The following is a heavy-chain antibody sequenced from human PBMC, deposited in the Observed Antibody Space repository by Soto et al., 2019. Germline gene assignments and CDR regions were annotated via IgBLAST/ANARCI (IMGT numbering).Heavy chain of an antibody. J-gene: IGHJ4*02. V-gene: IGHV3-64*02. D-gene: IGHD4-17*01. CDR3: VVDDFGDFDS. CDR1: GFTFSYYN. CDR2: ISTDGGGT. Sequence: GFTFSYYNMLWVRQAPGKGLEFVSRISTDGGGTSYADSVRGRFTISRDNSKNTLAIQMDSLRADAMAVYYCVVDDFGDFDSWGQGTLVTVS.